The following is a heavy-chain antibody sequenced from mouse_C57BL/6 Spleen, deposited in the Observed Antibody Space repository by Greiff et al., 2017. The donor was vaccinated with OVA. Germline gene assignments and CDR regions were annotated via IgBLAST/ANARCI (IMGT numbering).Heavy chain of an antibody. CDR2: IDPEVGDT. J-gene: IGHJ3*01. CDR1: GFNIKDYY. Sequence: VQLKQSGAELVRPGASVKLSCTASGFNIKDYYMYWVKQRPEQGLEWIARIDPEVGDTEYAPKFQGKVTMTADTSSNTVYLQISSLTSEDTAVYYCALIYYDYDGFAYWGQGTLVTVSA. V-gene: IGHV14-1*01. D-gene: IGHD2-4*01. CDR3: ALIYYDYDGFAY.